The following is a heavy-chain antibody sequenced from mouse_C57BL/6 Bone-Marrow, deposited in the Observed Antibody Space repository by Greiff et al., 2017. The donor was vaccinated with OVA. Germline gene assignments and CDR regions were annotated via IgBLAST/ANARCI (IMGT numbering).Heavy chain of an antibody. J-gene: IGHJ4*01. V-gene: IGHV1-78*01. CDR2: IYPRDGST. D-gene: IGHD2-1*01. Sequence: VQVVESDAELVKPGASVKISCKVSGYTFTDHTIHWMKQRPEQGLEWIGYIYPRDGSTKYNEKFKGKATLTADKSSSTAYMQLNSLTSEDSAVYFCARLLWYHYYAMDYWGQGTSVTVSS. CDR3: ARLLWYHYYAMDY. CDR1: GYTFTDHT.